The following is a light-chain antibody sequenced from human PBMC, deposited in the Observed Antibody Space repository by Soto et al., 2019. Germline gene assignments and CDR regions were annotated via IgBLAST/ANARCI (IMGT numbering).Light chain of an antibody. V-gene: IGLV2-23*01. Sequence: QSALTQPASVSGSPGQSITISCTGTSSDVGIYKLVSWYQQHPGKAPKLMIYEGTKRPSGVSNRFSGSNSGNTASLTISGLQAEDEADYYCCSYAGTGTWVFGGGTQLTVL. CDR3: CSYAGTGTWV. J-gene: IGLJ3*02. CDR1: SSDVGIYKL. CDR2: EGT.